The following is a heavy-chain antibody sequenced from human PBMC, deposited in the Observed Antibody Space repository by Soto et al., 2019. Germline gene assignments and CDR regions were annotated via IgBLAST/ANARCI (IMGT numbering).Heavy chain of an antibody. Sequence: QVTLKESGPVLVKPTETLTLTCTLSGFSLSDANMGVSWIRQSPGKALEWLAHILSNDEKVYSTSLESRLSISKDTSESQVVLTMTNMAPVDTGTYYCARIRGRGSSGDCYFYYYGMDVWGQGTTVTVSS. V-gene: IGHV2-26*01. CDR3: ARIRGRGSSGDCYFYYYGMDV. J-gene: IGHJ6*02. CDR2: ILSNDEK. D-gene: IGHD2-21*02. CDR1: GFSLSDANMG.